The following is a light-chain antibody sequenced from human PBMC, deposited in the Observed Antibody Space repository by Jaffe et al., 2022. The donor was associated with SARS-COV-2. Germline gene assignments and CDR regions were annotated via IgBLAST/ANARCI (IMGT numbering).Light chain of an antibody. Sequence: DIVMTQSPDSLAVSLGERATINCKSSQNLLRSSDNNNCLAWFQQKPGQPPKLLIYWASTRESGIPDRFSGSGSGTDFTLTISSLQAEDVAVYYCQQHCGTVITFGGGTKVEI. CDR1: QNLLRSSDNNNC. V-gene: IGKV4-1*01. CDR3: QQHCGTVIT. CDR2: WAS. J-gene: IGKJ4*01.